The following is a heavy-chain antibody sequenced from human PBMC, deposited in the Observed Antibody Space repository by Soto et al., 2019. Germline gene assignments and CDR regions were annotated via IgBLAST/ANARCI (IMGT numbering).Heavy chain of an antibody. D-gene: IGHD6-6*01. V-gene: IGHV3-30-3*01. Sequence: PGGSLRLSCAASGFTFSSYAMHWVRQAPGKGLEWVAVISYDGSNKYYADSVKGRFTISRDNSKNALYLQMNSLRAEDTAVYYCARDFRYSSSSGYWGQGP. J-gene: IGHJ4*02. CDR2: ISYDGSNK. CDR1: GFTFSSYA. CDR3: ARDFRYSSSSGY.